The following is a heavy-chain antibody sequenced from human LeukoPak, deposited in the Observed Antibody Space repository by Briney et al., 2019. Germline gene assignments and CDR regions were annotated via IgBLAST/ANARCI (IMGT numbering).Heavy chain of an antibody. V-gene: IGHV3-23*01. Sequence: PGGSLRLSCAASGFIFSSYAVSWVRQAPGKGLEWVLGISGNGITTYYADSVKGRFTISRDKSQNTLHLQMNSLRAEDTAVYYCAKDQSIWTGYYRGPYFDYWGQGTLVTVSS. D-gene: IGHD3/OR15-3a*01. CDR1: GFIFSSYA. CDR2: ISGNGITT. CDR3: AKDQSIWTGYYRGPYFDY. J-gene: IGHJ4*02.